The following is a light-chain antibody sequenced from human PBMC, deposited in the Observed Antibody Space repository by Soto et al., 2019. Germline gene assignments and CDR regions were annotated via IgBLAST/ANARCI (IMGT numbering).Light chain of an antibody. Sequence: ENLLTQSPGTLSLSPGEGDTLSCRASQTVPSNQLAWYQQRPGQPPRLLIYGASTRAAGIPYKFSGSGSGTDFTHTISRLEPEEFAVYYWQQYGGSTGHTWGQGTKLEI. CDR3: QQYGGSTGHT. CDR2: GAS. V-gene: IGKV3-20*01. CDR1: QTVPSNQ. J-gene: IGKJ2*01.